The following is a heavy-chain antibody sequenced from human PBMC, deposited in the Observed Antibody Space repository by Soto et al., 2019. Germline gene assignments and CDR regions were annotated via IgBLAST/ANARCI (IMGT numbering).Heavy chain of an antibody. J-gene: IGHJ5*02. CDR1: GFTFSSYG. CDR3: ARDVSLGGYDRWFDP. Sequence: RGSLRLSCVASGFTFSSYGMHWVRQAPGKGLEWVAVIWYDGSNKYYADSVKGRFTISRDNSKNTLYLQMNSLRGDDTAVYYCARDVSLGGYDRWFDPWGQGTLVTVSS. D-gene: IGHD5-12*01. CDR2: IWYDGSNK. V-gene: IGHV3-33*01.